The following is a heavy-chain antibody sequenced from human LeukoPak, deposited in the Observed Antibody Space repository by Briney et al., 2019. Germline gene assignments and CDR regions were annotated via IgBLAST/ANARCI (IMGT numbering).Heavy chain of an antibody. Sequence: GGSLRLSCAASGFTFSSYGMHWVRQAPGKGLEWVALIWYDGSNKYYADSVKGLFTISRDSSKNTLYLQMNSLRAEDTAVYYCARLAARSYFDYWGQGTLVIVSS. V-gene: IGHV3-33*01. D-gene: IGHD6-25*01. CDR3: ARLAARSYFDY. J-gene: IGHJ4*02. CDR2: IWYDGSNK. CDR1: GFTFSSYG.